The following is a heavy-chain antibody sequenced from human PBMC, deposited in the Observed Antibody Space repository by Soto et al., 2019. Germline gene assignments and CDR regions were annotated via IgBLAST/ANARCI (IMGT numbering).Heavy chain of an antibody. J-gene: IGHJ3*02. CDR2: IYYSGST. CDR3: ASRTWHRPFDI. V-gene: IGHV4-31*03. D-gene: IGHD1-1*01. Sequence: SETLSLTCTFSGGSISSGGYYWIWIRQHPGKGLERIGYIYYSGSTYYNPSLKSRVTISVDTSKNQFSLKLSSVTAADTAVYYCASRTWHRPFDIWGQGTMVTVSS. CDR1: GGSISSGGYY.